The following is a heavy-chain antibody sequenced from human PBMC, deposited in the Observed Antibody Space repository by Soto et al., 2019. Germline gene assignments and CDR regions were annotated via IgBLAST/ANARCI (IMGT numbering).Heavy chain of an antibody. V-gene: IGHV4-59*08. J-gene: IGHJ4*02. CDR2: IYYSGST. D-gene: IGHD2-15*01. CDR3: ARLGYFIGGSCYPSSYFDY. CDR1: GGSISSYY. Sequence: SETLSLTCTVSGGSISSYYWSWIRQPPGKGLEWIGYIYYSGSTNYNPSLKSRVTISVDTSKNQFSLKLSSVTAADTAVYYCARLGYFIGGSCYPSSYFDYWGQGTLVTVSS.